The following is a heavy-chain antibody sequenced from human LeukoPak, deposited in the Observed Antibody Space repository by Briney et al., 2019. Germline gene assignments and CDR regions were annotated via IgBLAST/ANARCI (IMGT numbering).Heavy chain of an antibody. CDR2: INTDESAS. CDR3: ARDGGRYCRGGRCYSGWFDP. J-gene: IGHJ5*02. CDR1: GFTFSSYW. V-gene: IGHV3-74*01. Sequence: PGGSLRLSCTASGFTFSSYWMHWVRQAPGKGLVWVSRINTDESASNYADSVKGRFTISRDNAKNTVYLQMNSLRVEDTAVYYCARDGGRYCRGGRCYSGWFDPWGQGTLVTVSS. D-gene: IGHD2-15*01.